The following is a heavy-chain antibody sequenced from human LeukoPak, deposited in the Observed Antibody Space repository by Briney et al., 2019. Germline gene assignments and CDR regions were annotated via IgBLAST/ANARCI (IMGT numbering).Heavy chain of an antibody. J-gene: IGHJ4*02. Sequence: AGSLRLSCAASGFSVSSYWMSWVRQAPGKGLEWVANIKQDGSEKYYVDSVKGRFTISRDNAKNSLYLQINSLRAEDTAVYYCARDLNYYDSSGYYNYWGQGSLVTVYS. CDR2: IKQDGSEK. D-gene: IGHD3-22*01. CDR3: ARDLNYYDSSGYYNY. CDR1: GFSVSSYW. V-gene: IGHV3-7*01.